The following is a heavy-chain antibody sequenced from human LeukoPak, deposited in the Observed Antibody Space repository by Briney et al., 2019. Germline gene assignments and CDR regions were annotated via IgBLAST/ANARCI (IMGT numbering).Heavy chain of an antibody. CDR3: ARGIAAAGTVDGAFDI. J-gene: IGHJ3*02. D-gene: IGHD6-13*01. CDR2: INPNSGGT. CDR1: GYTFTGYY. Sequence: GASVEVSCKASGYTFTGYYMHWVRQAPGQGLEWMGRINPNSGGTNYAQKFQGRVTMTRDTSISTAYMELSRLRSDDTAVYYCARGIAAAGTVDGAFDIWGQGTMVTVSS. V-gene: IGHV1-2*06.